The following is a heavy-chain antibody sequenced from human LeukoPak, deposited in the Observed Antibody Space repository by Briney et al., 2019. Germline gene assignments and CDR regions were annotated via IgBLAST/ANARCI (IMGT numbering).Heavy chain of an antibody. V-gene: IGHV3-74*01. D-gene: IGHD2-15*01. CDR2: INSDGSIT. Sequence: GGSLRLSWAASGFTFSSYWMHWVRQAPGKGLVWVSRINSDGSITSYADSVKGRFTISRDNAKNTLYLQMNSLRAEDTAVYYCARRGGGSSGGMDVWGQGTTVTVSS. CDR1: GFTFSSYW. J-gene: IGHJ6*02. CDR3: ARRGGGSSGGMDV.